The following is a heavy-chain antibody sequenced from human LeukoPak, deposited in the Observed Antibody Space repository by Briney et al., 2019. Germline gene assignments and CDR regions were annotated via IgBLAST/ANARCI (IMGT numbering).Heavy chain of an antibody. D-gene: IGHD2-21*01. CDR2: ISSSGSTI. V-gene: IGHV3-48*03. J-gene: IGHJ4*02. CDR1: GFTFSSYE. CDR3: ARERGPVIRSYYFDY. Sequence: AGGSLRLSCAASGFTFSSYEMNWVRQAPGKGLEWVSYISSSGSTIYYADSVKGRFTISRDNAKNSLYLQMNSLRAEDTAVYYCARERGPVIRSYYFDYWGQGTLVTVSS.